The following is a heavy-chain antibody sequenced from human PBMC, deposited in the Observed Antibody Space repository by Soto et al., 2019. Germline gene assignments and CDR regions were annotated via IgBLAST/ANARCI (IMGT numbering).Heavy chain of an antibody. CDR1: GDIFSGYS. CDR2: IIPLFGST. Sequence: QVQLVQSGAEVKKPGSSVKVSCTASGDIFSGYSISWVRQAPGQGLEWMGGIIPLFGSTNYAPKFQGRVTITADKATNTGYMELSSLKSEATAVYYYARDLGTGYDSGDYWGQGTLVTVSS. CDR3: ARDLGTGYDSGDY. V-gene: IGHV1-69*14. J-gene: IGHJ4*02. D-gene: IGHD5-12*01.